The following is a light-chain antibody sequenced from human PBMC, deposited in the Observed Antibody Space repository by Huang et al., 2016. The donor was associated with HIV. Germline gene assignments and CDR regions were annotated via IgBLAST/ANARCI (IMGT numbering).Light chain of an antibody. Sequence: IQLTQSPSSLSASVGDRVIITCRASQSINSYLNWYQLKPGKAPKLLIYAALTLQSGVPSRFTGSGSGTDFTLTISSLQPEDFATYYCQQTFNLWTFGQGTRVDIK. V-gene: IGKV1-39*01. CDR1: QSINSY. J-gene: IGKJ1*01. CDR2: AAL. CDR3: QQTFNLWT.